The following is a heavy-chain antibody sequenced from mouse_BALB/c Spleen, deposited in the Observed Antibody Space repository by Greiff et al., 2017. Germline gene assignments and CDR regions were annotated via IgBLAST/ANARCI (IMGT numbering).Heavy chain of an antibody. Sequence: QVQLQQSGPGLVQPSQSLSITCTVSGFSLTSYGVHWVRQSPGKGLEWLGVIWSGGSTDYNAAFISRLSISKDNSKSQVFFKMNSLQANDTAIYYCARNGYDYDEGGYYAMDYWGQGTSVTVSS. V-gene: IGHV2-2*02. J-gene: IGHJ4*01. CDR3: ARNGYDYDEGGYYAMDY. CDR2: IWSGGST. D-gene: IGHD2-4*01. CDR1: GFSLTSYG.